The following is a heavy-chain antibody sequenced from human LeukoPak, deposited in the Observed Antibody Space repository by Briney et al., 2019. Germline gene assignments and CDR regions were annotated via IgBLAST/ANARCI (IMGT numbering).Heavy chain of an antibody. CDR2: VYYSGTT. J-gene: IGHJ4*02. CDR3: ASLRVAGTRYFDY. Sequence: PSETLSLTCTVSGGSISSYYWSWIRQPPGKGLEWIGYVYYSGTTNYNPSLKSRVTISVDTSKNQFSLKLSSVTAADTAVYYCASLRVAGTRYFDYWGQGTLVTVSS. D-gene: IGHD6-19*01. V-gene: IGHV4-59*12. CDR1: GGSISSYY.